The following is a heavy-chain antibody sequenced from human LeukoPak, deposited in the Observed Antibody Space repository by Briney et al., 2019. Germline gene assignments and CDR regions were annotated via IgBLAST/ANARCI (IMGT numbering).Heavy chain of an antibody. J-gene: IGHJ3*02. D-gene: IGHD3-22*01. Sequence: ASVKVSCKASGYTFTGYYMHWVRQAPGQGLEWMGWINPNSGGTNYAQKFQGWVTMTRDTSISTAYMELSRLRSDDTAVYYCARDLSIHDSTDYYDSSGYYSDAFDIWGQGTMVTVSS. CDR2: INPNSGGT. CDR1: GYTFTGYY. CDR3: ARDLSIHDSTDYYDSSGYYSDAFDI. V-gene: IGHV1-2*04.